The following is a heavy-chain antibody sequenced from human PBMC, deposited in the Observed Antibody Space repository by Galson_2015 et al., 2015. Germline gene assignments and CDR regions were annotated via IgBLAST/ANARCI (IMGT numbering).Heavy chain of an antibody. CDR3: ARGSVDDFWSGYFHYFDY. D-gene: IGHD3-3*01. CDR2: ISYDGSNK. J-gene: IGHJ4*02. V-gene: IGHV3-30*01. CDR1: GFTFSNYA. Sequence: SLRLSCAAPGFTFSNYAMHWVRQAPGKGLEWVAVISYDGSNKYYADSVKGRFTISRDNSKNTLYVQMDSLRAEDTAVYYCARGSVDDFWSGYFHYFDYWGQGTLVTVSS.